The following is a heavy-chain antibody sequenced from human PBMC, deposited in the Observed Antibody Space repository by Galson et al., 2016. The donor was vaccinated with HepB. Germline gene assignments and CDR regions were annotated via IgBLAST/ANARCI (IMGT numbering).Heavy chain of an antibody. D-gene: IGHD2-2*01. V-gene: IGHV1-18*01. CDR1: GYTFTDYA. Sequence: SVKVSCKASGYTFTDYAITWVRQAPGQGLEWMGWINVRNGGTNSAQRLQGRVTMTRETSTSTVFLDLRRLRSDDTAMYFCARGRSMPYFDSWGQGTLVTVSS. CDR3: ARGRSMPYFDS. J-gene: IGHJ4*02. CDR2: INVRNGGT.